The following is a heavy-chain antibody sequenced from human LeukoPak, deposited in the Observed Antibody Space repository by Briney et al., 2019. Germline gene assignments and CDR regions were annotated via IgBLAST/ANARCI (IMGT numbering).Heavy chain of an antibody. CDR3: ARPPYGGVDY. Sequence: PGGSLRLSCAASGLTVSSYMSWVRQAPGKGLEWVSVIYGGGSIYYADSGKGRFTISRDKSKNTLYLQMNSLRAEDTAVYYCARPPYGGVDYWGQGTLVSVSS. V-gene: IGHV3-66*04. D-gene: IGHD4-23*01. CDR2: IYGGGSI. J-gene: IGHJ4*02. CDR1: GLTVSSY.